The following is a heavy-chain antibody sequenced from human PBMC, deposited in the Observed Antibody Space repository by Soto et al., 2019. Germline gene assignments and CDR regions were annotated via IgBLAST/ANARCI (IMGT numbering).Heavy chain of an antibody. J-gene: IGHJ4*02. CDR3: ARDITSEGFSNYQGGFDY. V-gene: IGHV3-33*08. CDR1: GFTFSSYA. Sequence: GGSLRLSCAASGFTFSSYAMSWVRQAPGKGLEWVAVIWYDGSNKYYADSVKGRFTISRDNSKNTLYLQMNSLRAEDTAVYYCARDITSEGFSNYQGGFDYWGQGTLVTVSS. D-gene: IGHD4-4*01. CDR2: IWYDGSNK.